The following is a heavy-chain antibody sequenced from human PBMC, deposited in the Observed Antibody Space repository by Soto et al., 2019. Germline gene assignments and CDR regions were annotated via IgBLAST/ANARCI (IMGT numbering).Heavy chain of an antibody. CDR3: ARGLHSLFDY. V-gene: IGHV3-33*01. CDR2: IWYDGNNK. CDR1: GFTCSNYG. J-gene: IGHJ4*02. D-gene: IGHD2-21*01. Sequence: QVQLVESGGVVVQPGGSLRLSCAASGFTCSNYGMPWVRQAPGKGLEWVAVIWYDGNNKYYADSVKGRFTISRDNSNNTLYVQMTSLRAEDTAVYYCARGLHSLFDYWGQGTLVTVSS.